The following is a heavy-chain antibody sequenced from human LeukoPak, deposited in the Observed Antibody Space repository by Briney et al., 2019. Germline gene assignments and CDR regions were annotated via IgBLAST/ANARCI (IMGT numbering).Heavy chain of an antibody. CDR3: GRSLWFGESYYMDV. CDR2: ISAYNGNT. D-gene: IGHD3-10*01. V-gene: IGHV1-18*01. CDR1: GYTFTSYG. Sequence: ASVKVSCKASGYTFTSYGISWVRQAPGQGLEWMGWISAYNGNTNYAQKPQGRVTMTTDTSTSTAYMELRSLRSDDTAVYYCGRSLWFGESYYMDVWGKGTTVTVSS. J-gene: IGHJ6*03.